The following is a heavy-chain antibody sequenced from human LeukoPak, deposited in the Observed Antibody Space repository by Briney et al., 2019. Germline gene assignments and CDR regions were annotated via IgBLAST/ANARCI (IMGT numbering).Heavy chain of an antibody. V-gene: IGHV1-2*02. J-gene: IGHJ4*02. Sequence: ASVKVSCKASGYTFTGYYMHWVRQAPGQGLEWMGWINPNSGGTNYAQKLQGRVTMTTDTSTSTAYMELRSLRSDDTAVYYCARGGRGRYYYDSSGYSNSDYWGQGTLVTVSS. CDR2: INPNSGGT. D-gene: IGHD3-22*01. CDR3: ARGGRGRYYYDSSGYSNSDY. CDR1: GYTFTGYY.